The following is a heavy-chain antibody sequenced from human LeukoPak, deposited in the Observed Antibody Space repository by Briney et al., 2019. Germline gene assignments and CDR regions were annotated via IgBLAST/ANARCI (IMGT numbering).Heavy chain of an antibody. J-gene: IGHJ4*02. CDR3: ARKGEDYGDYDY. CDR1: GYTFTGYY. V-gene: IGHV1-2*02. D-gene: IGHD4-17*01. CDR2: ILPSSGGP. Sequence: ASVKVSCKAPGYTFTGYYMHWVRQAPGQGLEWMGWILPSSGGPYYAQKFQGRITMTRDTSISTAYMELTRLRSDDTAVYYCARKGEDYGDYDYWGQGTLVTVSS.